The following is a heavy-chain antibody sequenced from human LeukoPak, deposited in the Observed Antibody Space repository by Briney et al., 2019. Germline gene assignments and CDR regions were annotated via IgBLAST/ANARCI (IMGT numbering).Heavy chain of an antibody. J-gene: IGHJ3*02. Sequence: TSETLSLTCTVSGGSISSYYWSWIRQPPGKGLEWIGYIYYSGSTNYNPSLKSRVTISVDTSKNQFSLKLSSVTAADTAVYYCARDQGYYYDSSGLYDAFDIWGQGTMVTVSS. CDR3: ARDQGYYYDSSGLYDAFDI. CDR1: GGSISSYY. CDR2: IYYSGST. D-gene: IGHD3-22*01. V-gene: IGHV4-59*01.